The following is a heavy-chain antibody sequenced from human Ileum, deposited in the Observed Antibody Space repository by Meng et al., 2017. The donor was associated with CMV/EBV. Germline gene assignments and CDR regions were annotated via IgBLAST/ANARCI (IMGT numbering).Heavy chain of an antibody. Sequence: GESLKISCAASGFTFGTYGLNWVRQAPGKGLEWVSVIYSTGGTYYADSVRGRFAISRDNSKNTVILQMNSLRVEDTAVYFCARASLHTHMDVWGQGTTVTVSS. V-gene: IGHV3-53*01. CDR3: ARASLHTHMDV. J-gene: IGHJ6*02. D-gene: IGHD5/OR15-5a*01. CDR1: GFTFGTYG. CDR2: IYSTGGT.